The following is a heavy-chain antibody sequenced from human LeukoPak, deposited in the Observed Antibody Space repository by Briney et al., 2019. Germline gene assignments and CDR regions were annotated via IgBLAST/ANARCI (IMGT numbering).Heavy chain of an antibody. D-gene: IGHD1-1*01. J-gene: IGHJ5*02. CDR3: ARLCWNAEERWFDP. Sequence: SETLSLTCTVSGGSISSSSYYWGWIRQPPGKGLEWIGSIYYSGSTYYNPSLKSRVTISVDTSKNQFSLKLSSVTAVDTAVYYCARLCWNAEERWFDPWGQGTLVTVSS. CDR2: IYYSGST. V-gene: IGHV4-39*01. CDR1: GGSISSSSYY.